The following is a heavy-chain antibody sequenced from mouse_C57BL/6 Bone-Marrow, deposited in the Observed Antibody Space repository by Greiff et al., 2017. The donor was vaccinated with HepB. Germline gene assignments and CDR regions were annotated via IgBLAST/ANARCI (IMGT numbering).Heavy chain of an antibody. V-gene: IGHV5-2*01. CDR1: EYEFPSHD. Sequence: EVHLVESGGGLVQPGESLKLSCESNEYEFPSHDMSWVRKTPEKRLELVAAINSDGGSTYYPDTMGRRFIISRDNTKKTLYLQMSSLRSEDTALYYCARGWLLRDYYAMDYWGQGTSVTVSS. J-gene: IGHJ4*01. CDR3: ARGWLLRDYYAMDY. D-gene: IGHD2-3*01. CDR2: INSDGGST.